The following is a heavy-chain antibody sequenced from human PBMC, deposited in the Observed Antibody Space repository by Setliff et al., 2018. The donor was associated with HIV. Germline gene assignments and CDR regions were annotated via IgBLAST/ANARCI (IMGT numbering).Heavy chain of an antibody. V-gene: IGHV4-34*01. D-gene: IGHD3-22*01. CDR2: INHDRTT. Sequence: PSETLSLTCAVYGGSFSGYYWSWIRQPPGKGLEWIGEINHDRTTNYNPSLKSRVTISVDTSKNQFSVRLSSVSAADTAVYFWARHVARFDYDTGGYYVSHFDYWGQGIQVTVSS. J-gene: IGHJ4*02. CDR3: ARHVARFDYDTGGYYVSHFDY. CDR1: GGSFSGYY.